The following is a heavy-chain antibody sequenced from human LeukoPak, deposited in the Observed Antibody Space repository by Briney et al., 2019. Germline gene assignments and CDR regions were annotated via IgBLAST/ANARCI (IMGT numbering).Heavy chain of an antibody. D-gene: IGHD3-10*01. CDR1: GYTFTGYY. CDR3: ARALSYYGSGSYYNTGGYYYYYYMDV. J-gene: IGHJ6*03. Sequence: ASVKVSCKASGYTFTGYYMRWVRQAPGQGLEWMGWINPNSGGTNYAQKFQGRVTMTRDTSISTAYMELSRLRSDDTAVYYCARALSYYGSGSYYNTGGYYYYYYMDVWGKGTTVTISS. CDR2: INPNSGGT. V-gene: IGHV1-2*02.